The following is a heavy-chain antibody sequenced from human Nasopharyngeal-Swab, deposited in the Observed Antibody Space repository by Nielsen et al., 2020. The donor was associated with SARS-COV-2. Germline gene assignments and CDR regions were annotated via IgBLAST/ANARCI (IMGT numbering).Heavy chain of an antibody. CDR1: GFTFSSYS. V-gene: IGHV3-48*04. CDR2: ISSSSSTI. D-gene: IGHD1-1*01. CDR3: AREAFDSTTYYYYMDV. J-gene: IGHJ6*03. Sequence: GESLKISCAASGFTFSSYSMNWVRQAPGKGLEWVSYISSSSSTIYYADSVKGRFTISRDNAKNSLYLQMNSLRAEDTAVYYCAREAFDSTTYYYYMDVWGKGTTVTVSS.